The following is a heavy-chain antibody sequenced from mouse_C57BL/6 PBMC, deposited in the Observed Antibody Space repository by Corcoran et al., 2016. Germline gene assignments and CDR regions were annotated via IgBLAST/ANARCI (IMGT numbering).Heavy chain of an antibody. J-gene: IGHJ1*03. D-gene: IGHD1-1*01. CDR3: ASPYGSSYVGYFDV. V-gene: IGHV1-55*01. CDR1: GYTFTSYW. CDR2: IYPGSGST. Sequence: QVQLQQPGAELVKPGASVKMSCKASGYTFTSYWITWVKQRPGQGLEWIGDIYPGSGSTNYNEKFKSKATLTVDTSSSTAYMQLSSLTSEDSAVYYCASPYGSSYVGYFDVWGTGTTVTVSS.